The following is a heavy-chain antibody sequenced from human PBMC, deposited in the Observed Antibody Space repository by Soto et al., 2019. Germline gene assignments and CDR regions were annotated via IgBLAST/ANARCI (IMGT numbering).Heavy chain of an antibody. CDR1: GYTFTSYA. CDR3: ARGRELWFGENYYGMDV. J-gene: IGHJ6*02. Sequence: ASVKVSCKASGYTFTSYAMHWVRQAPGQRLEWMGWINAGNGNTKYSQKFQGRVTITRDTSASTAYMELSSLRSEDTAVYYCARGRELWFGENYYGMDVWGQGTTVTVSS. V-gene: IGHV1-3*01. CDR2: INAGNGNT. D-gene: IGHD3-10*01.